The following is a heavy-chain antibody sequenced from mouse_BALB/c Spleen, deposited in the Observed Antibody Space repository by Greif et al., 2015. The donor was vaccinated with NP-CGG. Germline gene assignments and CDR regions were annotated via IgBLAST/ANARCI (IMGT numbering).Heavy chain of an antibody. V-gene: IGHV1S81*02. CDR2: INPSNGRT. CDR3: ARGEAKGYVWYFDV. D-gene: IGHD3-1*01. Sequence: QVQLQQSGAELVKPGASVKLSCKASGYTFTSYWMHWVKQRPGQGLEWIGEINPSNGRTNYNEKFKSKATLTVDKSSSTAYMQLSSLTSEDSAVYYCARGEAKGYVWYFDVWGAGTTVTVSS. J-gene: IGHJ1*01. CDR1: GYTFTSYW.